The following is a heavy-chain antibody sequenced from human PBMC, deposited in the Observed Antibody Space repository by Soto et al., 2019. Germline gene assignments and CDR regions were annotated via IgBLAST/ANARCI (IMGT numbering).Heavy chain of an antibody. D-gene: IGHD6-13*01. J-gene: IGHJ4*02. CDR1: GYTFSNFW. CDR2: IYPGDHET. Sequence: GESLKISCQSSGYTFSNFWIGWVRQLPGKGLEWMGIIYPGDHETRYSPSFHGKVTVSADRSINTAYLQWNSLEASDTAFYFCARSPRSSPYFDYWGQGALVTVSS. CDR3: ARSPRSSPYFDY. V-gene: IGHV5-51*01.